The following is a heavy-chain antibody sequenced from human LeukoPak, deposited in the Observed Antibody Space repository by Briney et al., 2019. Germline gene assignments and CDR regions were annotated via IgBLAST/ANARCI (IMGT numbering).Heavy chain of an antibody. V-gene: IGHV4-34*01. CDR3: ARARNYYDSSGYPGYFQH. CDR1: RVSISSYY. Sequence: PSETLSLTCTVSRVSISSYYWSWIRQPPGKGLEWIGEINHSGSTNYNPSLKSRVTISVDTSKNQFSLKLSSVTAADTAVYYCARARNYYDSSGYPGYFQHWGQGTLVTVSS. D-gene: IGHD3-22*01. J-gene: IGHJ1*01. CDR2: INHSGST.